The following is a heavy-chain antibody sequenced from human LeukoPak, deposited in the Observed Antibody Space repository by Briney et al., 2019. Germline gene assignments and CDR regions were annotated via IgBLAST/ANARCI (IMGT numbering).Heavy chain of an antibody. V-gene: IGHV4-59*01. D-gene: IGHD5-24*01. CDR3: ASGWLQSPDLLDY. CDR1: GGSISSYY. J-gene: IGHJ4*02. CDR2: IYYSGST. Sequence: KSSETLSLTCTVSGGSISSYYWSWIRQPPGKGLEWIGYIYYSGSTNYNPSLKSRVTISVDTSKNQFSLKLSSVTAADTAVYYCASGWLQSPDLLDYWGQGTLVTVSS.